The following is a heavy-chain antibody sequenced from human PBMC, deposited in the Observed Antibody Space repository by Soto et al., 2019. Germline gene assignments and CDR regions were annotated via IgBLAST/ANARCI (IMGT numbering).Heavy chain of an antibody. CDR1: GGSVNGYY. Sequence: SETLSLTCAVYGGSVNGYYWNWIRKPPGKGLEWIGEINHTGGTHYNPSLKSRVTMSVDTSKNQFSLRLSSVTAADTAIYYCATRITVFGLLIPPFDPWGQGTQVTVSS. CDR2: INHTGGT. CDR3: ATRITVFGLLIPPFDP. D-gene: IGHD3-3*01. J-gene: IGHJ5*02. V-gene: IGHV4-34*01.